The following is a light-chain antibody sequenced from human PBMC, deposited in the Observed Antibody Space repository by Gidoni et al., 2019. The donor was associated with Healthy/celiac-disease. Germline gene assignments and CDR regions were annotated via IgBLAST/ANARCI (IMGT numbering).Light chain of an antibody. CDR1: KSISSY. CDR3: QQSYSTLSIT. J-gene: IGKJ5*01. V-gene: IGKV1-39*01. Sequence: DIQMTQSPSSLSASVGDRVTITCLASKSISSYLNWYQQKPGKAPKLLIYAASSLQSGVPSRFSGSGSGTDVTLTISSLQPEDFATYYCQQSYSTLSITFXXXTRLEIK. CDR2: AAS.